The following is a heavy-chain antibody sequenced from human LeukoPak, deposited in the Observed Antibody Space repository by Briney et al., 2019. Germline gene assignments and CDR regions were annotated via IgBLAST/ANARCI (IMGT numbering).Heavy chain of an antibody. Sequence: GGSLRLSCAVSELTVSSNYMSWFRQAPGKGRVWVSRINSEGRRTDYADSVKGRFTISRDNAKNTLHLQMNSLRAEDTAVYYCVGEDGWGSYGVYWGQGTLVTVSS. V-gene: IGHV3-74*01. CDR1: ELTVSSNY. CDR2: INSEGRRT. CDR3: VGEDGWGSYGVY. J-gene: IGHJ4*02. D-gene: IGHD3-10*01.